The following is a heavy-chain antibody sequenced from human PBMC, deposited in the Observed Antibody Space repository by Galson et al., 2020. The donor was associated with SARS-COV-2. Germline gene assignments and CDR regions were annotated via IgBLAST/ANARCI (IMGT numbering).Heavy chain of an antibody. CDR3: AKDSDTHVTRILGDTNSRGPGMDV. CDR1: GFTFDDYT. D-gene: IGHD2-15*01. V-gene: IGHV3-43D*03. Sequence: GESLKISCAASGFTFDDYTMHWVRQSPGKGLEWVSLISWDGSRTYYADSVKGRFTISRDNNKNSLDLQMNSLRVEDTGLYYCAKDSDTHVTRILGDTNSRGPGMDVWGQGTTVTVSS. J-gene: IGHJ6*02. CDR2: ISWDGSRT.